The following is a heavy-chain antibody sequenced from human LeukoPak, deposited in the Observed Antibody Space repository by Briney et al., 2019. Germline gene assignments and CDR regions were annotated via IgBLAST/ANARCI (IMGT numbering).Heavy chain of an antibody. CDR3: ARGKQWLAPRRAFDI. CDR1: GGSISSGSYY. V-gene: IGHV4-39*07. Sequence: PSQTLSLTCTVSGGSISSGSYYWSWIRQPPGKGLEWIGEINHSGSTNYNPSLKSRVTISVDTSKNQFSLKLSSVTAADTAVYYCARGKQWLAPRRAFDIWGQGTMVTVSS. CDR2: INHSGST. J-gene: IGHJ3*02. D-gene: IGHD6-19*01.